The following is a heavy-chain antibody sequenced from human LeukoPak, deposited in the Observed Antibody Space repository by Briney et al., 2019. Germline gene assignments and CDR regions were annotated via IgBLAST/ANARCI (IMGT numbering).Heavy chain of an antibody. CDR2: ISYDGSNK. CDR3: ARDGNVEGDYYYDSSGTGYYFDY. CDR1: GFTFSSYA. D-gene: IGHD3-22*01. V-gene: IGHV3-30*04. Sequence: PGRSLRLSCAASGFTFSSYAMHWVRQAPGKGLEWVAVISYDGSNKYYADSVKGRFTISRDNSKNTLYLQMNSLRAEDTAVYYCARDGNVEGDYYYDSSGTGYYFDYWGQGTLVTVSS. J-gene: IGHJ4*02.